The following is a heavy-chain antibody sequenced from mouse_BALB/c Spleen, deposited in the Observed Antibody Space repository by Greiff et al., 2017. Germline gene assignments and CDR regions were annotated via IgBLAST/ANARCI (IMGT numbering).Heavy chain of an antibody. CDR2: ISSGGSYT. Sequence: EVKLMESGGGLVKPGGSLKLSCAASGFTFSSYAMSWVRQTPEKRLEWVATISSGGSYTYYPDSVKGRFTISRDNAKNTLYLQMSSLKSEDTAMYYCARRTTATGYFDYWGQGTTLTVSS. V-gene: IGHV5-6*03. CDR1: GFTFSSYA. D-gene: IGHD1-2*01. CDR3: ARRTTATGYFDY. J-gene: IGHJ2*01.